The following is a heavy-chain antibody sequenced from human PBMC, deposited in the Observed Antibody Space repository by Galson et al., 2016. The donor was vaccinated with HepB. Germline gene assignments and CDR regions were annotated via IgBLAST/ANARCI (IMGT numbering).Heavy chain of an antibody. CDR3: GRAQWIPARRAACFDY. D-gene: IGHD5-18*01. V-gene: IGHV3-7*04. CDR1: GFPLSSFW. CDR2: VKQDGSEK. J-gene: IGHJ4*02. Sequence: SLRLSCAASGFPLSSFWMNWVRQAPGKGLQWVANVKQDGSEKYYAESVKGRFTISRDNARNSMFLQMNSLRPDDTAVYYCGRAQWIPARRAACFDYWGQGILVTVSS.